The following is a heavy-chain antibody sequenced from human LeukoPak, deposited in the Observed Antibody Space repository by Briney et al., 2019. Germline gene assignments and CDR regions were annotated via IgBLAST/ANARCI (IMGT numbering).Heavy chain of an antibody. CDR1: GFTFSSYS. J-gene: IGHJ3*02. CDR3: ARELDCSGGSCYANAFDI. Sequence: GGSLRLSCAASGFTFSSYSMNWVRQAPGKGLEWVSSISSSSRYIYYADSVKGRFTISRDNAKNSLYLQMNSLRAEDTAVYYCARELDCSGGSCYANAFDIWGQGTMATVSS. V-gene: IGHV3-21*01. D-gene: IGHD2-15*01. CDR2: ISSSSRYI.